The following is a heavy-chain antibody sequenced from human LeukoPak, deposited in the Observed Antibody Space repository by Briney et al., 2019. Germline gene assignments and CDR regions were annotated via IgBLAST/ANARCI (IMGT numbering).Heavy chain of an antibody. CDR2: ISGSGGST. V-gene: IGHV3-23*01. Sequence: PGGSLRLSCAASGFTFSSYAMSWVRQAPGKGLEWVSAISGSGGSTYYADSVKGRFTISRDNSKNTLYLQMNSLRAEDTAVYYCAKGALTMVRGVMAAQFDYWGQGTLVTVSS. J-gene: IGHJ4*02. CDR3: AKGALTMVRGVMAAQFDY. D-gene: IGHD3-10*01. CDR1: GFTFSSYA.